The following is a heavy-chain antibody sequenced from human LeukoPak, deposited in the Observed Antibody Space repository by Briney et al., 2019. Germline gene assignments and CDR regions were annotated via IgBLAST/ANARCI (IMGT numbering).Heavy chain of an antibody. Sequence: ASVKVSCKASGGTFSSYAISWVRQAPGQGLEWMGWISAYNGNTNYAQKLQGRVTMTTDTSTSTAYMELRSLRSDDTAVYYCARENRGGYCSSTSCYYFDYWGQGTLVTVSS. J-gene: IGHJ4*02. CDR1: GGTFSSYA. CDR2: ISAYNGNT. V-gene: IGHV1-18*01. CDR3: ARENRGGYCSSTSCYYFDY. D-gene: IGHD2-2*01.